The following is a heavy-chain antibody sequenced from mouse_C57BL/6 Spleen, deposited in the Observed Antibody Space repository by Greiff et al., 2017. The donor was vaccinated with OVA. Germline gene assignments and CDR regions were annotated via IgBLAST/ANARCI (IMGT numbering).Heavy chain of an antibody. CDR3: ARSSGDYYGSSPPFAY. CDR1: GYAFSSSW. Sequence: QVQLKESGPELVKPGASVKISCKASGYAFSSSWMNWVKQRPGKGLEWIGRIYPGDGDTNYNGKFKGKATLTADKSSSTAYMQLSSLTSEDSAVYFCARSSGDYYGSSPPFAYWGQGTLVTVSA. D-gene: IGHD1-1*01. V-gene: IGHV1-82*01. J-gene: IGHJ3*01. CDR2: IYPGDGDT.